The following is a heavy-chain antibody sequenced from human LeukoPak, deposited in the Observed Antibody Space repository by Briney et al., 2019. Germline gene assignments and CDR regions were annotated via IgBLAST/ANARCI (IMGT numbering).Heavy chain of an antibody. CDR2: IKEDGGEG. CDR3: AKEPPYYYDSRGPKGDY. CDR1: GFTFRSYW. V-gene: IGHV3-7*01. D-gene: IGHD3-22*01. Sequence: PGGSLRLSCVASGFTFRSYWMTWVRQAPGKGLEWVANIKEDGGEGYYVDSVKGRFTVSRDNAKNSLYLQLTSLRAEDTAVYYCAKEPPYYYDSRGPKGDYWGQGTLVTVSS. J-gene: IGHJ4*02.